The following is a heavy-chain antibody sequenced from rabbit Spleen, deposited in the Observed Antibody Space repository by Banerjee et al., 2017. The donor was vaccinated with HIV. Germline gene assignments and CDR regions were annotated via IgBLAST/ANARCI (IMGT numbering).Heavy chain of an antibody. CDR3: TKSGHGGSAHWGL. D-gene: IGHD2-1*01. Sequence: QSLEESGGDLVKPGASLTLTCTASGIDFSSDWICWVRQAPGKGLEWIACIAASSSGSTRYANWAKGRFTISKTSSTTVTLQMTSLTAADSATYFCTKSGHGGSAHWGLWGPGTLVTVS. CDR1: GIDFSSDW. CDR2: IAASSSGST. J-gene: IGHJ4*01. V-gene: IGHV1S40*01.